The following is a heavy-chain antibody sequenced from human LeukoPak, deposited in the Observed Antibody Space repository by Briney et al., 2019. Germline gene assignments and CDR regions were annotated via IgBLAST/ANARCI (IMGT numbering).Heavy chain of an antibody. Sequence: GGSLRLSCAASGFTLSSYAMSWVRQAPGKGLEWVANIKQDGSRKSYVDSVKGRFTISRDNAKNSLYLQMNSLRAEDTAIYYCTRVGYIDEGIDYWGQGTLVTVSS. J-gene: IGHJ4*02. V-gene: IGHV3-7*04. CDR1: GFTLSSYA. CDR2: IKQDGSRK. D-gene: IGHD5-24*01. CDR3: TRVGYIDEGIDY.